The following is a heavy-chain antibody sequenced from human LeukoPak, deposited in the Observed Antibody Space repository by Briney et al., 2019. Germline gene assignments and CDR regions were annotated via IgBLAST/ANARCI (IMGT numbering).Heavy chain of an antibody. CDR2: IKQDGSEK. CDR3: ARELTIFSYYFDY. D-gene: IGHD3-9*01. Sequence: GGSLRLSCAASGFTFSSYWMSWVRQAPGKGLEWVANIKQDGSEKYYVDSVKGRFTISRDNAKNSLYLQMNSLRAEDTAVYYCARELTIFSYYFDYWGQGTLVTVSS. V-gene: IGHV3-7*01. CDR1: GFTFSSYW. J-gene: IGHJ4*02.